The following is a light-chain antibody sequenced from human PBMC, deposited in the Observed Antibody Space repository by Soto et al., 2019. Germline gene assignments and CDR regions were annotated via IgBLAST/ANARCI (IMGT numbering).Light chain of an antibody. J-gene: IGKJ1*01. CDR3: QPYNSFSRT. Sequence: DVQMSQSPSTLSASVGDRVAITCRASDNIAPWVAWYQQEPGKAPKLLIYKAANLADEVPSRFAGSGSGTDFTLTITRLQPDDFATYCCQPYNSFSRTFGQGTKVDIK. V-gene: IGKV1-5*03. CDR1: DNIAPW. CDR2: KAA.